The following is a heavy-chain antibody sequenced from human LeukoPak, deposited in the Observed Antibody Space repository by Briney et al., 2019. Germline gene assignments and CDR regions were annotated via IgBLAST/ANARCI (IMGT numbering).Heavy chain of an antibody. CDR2: IKQDGSEK. J-gene: IGHJ4*02. D-gene: IGHD3-3*01. CDR1: GFTFSSYW. V-gene: IGHV3-7*01. Sequence: PGGSLRLSCAASGFTFSSYWMSWVRQAPGKGLEWVANIKQDGSEKYYVDSVKGRFTISRDNAKNSLYLQMNRLRAEETAVYYCVRFYYDFWSGYSDYWGQGTLVTVSS. CDR3: VRFYYDFWSGYSDY.